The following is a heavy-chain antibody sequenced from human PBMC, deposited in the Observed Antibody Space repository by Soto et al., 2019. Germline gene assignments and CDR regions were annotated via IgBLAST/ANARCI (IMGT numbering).Heavy chain of an antibody. CDR3: VRTSLVVSVATREDF. CDR2: IDSDGSRI. Sequence: EVQLVESGGGLVQPGESLRLSCAASGFTFSNYWMHWVRHAPGKGLVWVSRIDSDGSRITYAAFVKGRFTISRDNAKNTVYLHMNSLTAEDTSVYYCVRTSLVVSVATREDFWGQGTLVTVSS. V-gene: IGHV3-74*01. D-gene: IGHD2-8*02. CDR1: GFTFSNYW. J-gene: IGHJ4*02.